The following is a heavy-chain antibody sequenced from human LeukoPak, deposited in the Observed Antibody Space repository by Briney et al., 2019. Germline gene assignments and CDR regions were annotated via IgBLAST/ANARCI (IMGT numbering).Heavy chain of an antibody. Sequence: SETLSLTCAVSGGSISSSDWWSWVRLPPGKGLEWIGEIYHSGSTNYNPSLKSRVTISLDMFKNQFSLKVSSVTATDTAVYYCASSWTKGYWGPGTLVTVSS. V-gene: IGHV4-4*02. D-gene: IGHD6-6*01. J-gene: IGHJ4*02. CDR1: GGSISSSDW. CDR3: ASSWTKGY. CDR2: IYHSGST.